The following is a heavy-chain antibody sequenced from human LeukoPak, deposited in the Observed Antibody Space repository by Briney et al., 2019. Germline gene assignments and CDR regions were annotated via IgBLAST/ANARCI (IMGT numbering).Heavy chain of an antibody. CDR1: GFTFSNYA. CDR2: VSGGGGGK. J-gene: IGHJ5*01. V-gene: IGHV3-23*01. CDR3: ARGGGLLWLGQSPNWFDS. Sequence: PGGSLRPSCVASGFTFSNYAMSWVRQAPGKGLEYLSTVSGGGGGKYYTDSVEGRFTISTDNSKNTVYLQMSSLRVEYTAVYQCARGGGLLWLGQSPNWFDSWGQGTLVTVSS. D-gene: IGHD3-10*01.